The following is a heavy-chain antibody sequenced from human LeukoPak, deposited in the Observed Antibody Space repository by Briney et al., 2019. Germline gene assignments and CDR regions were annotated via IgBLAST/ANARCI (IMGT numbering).Heavy chain of an antibody. J-gene: IGHJ4*02. Sequence: GGSLRLSCAAYGYTFSSFSINWVRQAPGKGLEWVSSISVRSNYIYYADSVGGRFTISRDDARDSLYLQMNRLRAEDTAVYYCVRLRRNSDTSGYYYYYDFWGQGTLVTVSS. V-gene: IGHV3-21*01. CDR3: VRLRRNSDTSGYYYYYDF. CDR2: ISVRSNYI. D-gene: IGHD3-22*01. CDR1: GYTFSSFS.